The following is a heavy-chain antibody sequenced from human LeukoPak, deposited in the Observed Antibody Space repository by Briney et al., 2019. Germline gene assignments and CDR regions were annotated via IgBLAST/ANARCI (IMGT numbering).Heavy chain of an antibody. Sequence: GGSLRLSCAASGFTVSSNYMSWVRQAPGKELEWVSVIYSGGSTYYADSVKGRFIISRDDSRNMLYLQMNSLRDEDTAVYYCAGASDYYGSGSYDNYWGQGTLVTVSS. D-gene: IGHD3-10*01. CDR1: GFTVSSNY. CDR3: AGASDYYGSGSYDNY. J-gene: IGHJ4*02. V-gene: IGHV3-53*01. CDR2: IYSGGST.